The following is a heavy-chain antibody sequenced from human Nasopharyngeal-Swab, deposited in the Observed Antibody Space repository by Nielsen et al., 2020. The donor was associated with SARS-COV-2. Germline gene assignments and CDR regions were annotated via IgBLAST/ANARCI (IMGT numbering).Heavy chain of an antibody. J-gene: IGHJ6*03. Sequence: ASVKVSCKASGYTFTSYGISWVRQAPGQGLEWMGWISAYNGNTNYAQKLQGRVTMTTDTSTSTAYMELRSLRSDDTAVYYCAREKEYSSGWYEQLAGNYYYYMDVWGKGTTVTVSS. D-gene: IGHD6-19*01. CDR2: ISAYNGNT. V-gene: IGHV1-18*01. CDR3: AREKEYSSGWYEQLAGNYYYYMDV. CDR1: GYTFTSYG.